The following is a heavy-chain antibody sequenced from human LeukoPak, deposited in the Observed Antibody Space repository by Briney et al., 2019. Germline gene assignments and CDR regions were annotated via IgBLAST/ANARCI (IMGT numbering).Heavy chain of an antibody. J-gene: IGHJ5*02. CDR2: IHGDGDNI. Sequence: PGGSLRLSCAASGFPFSSYAMYWVRQAPGKGLVWVARIHGDGDNISYADSVRGRFIISRDNAKDTLYLHMNSLRPEDTAVYYCARAQVGAPTDLWGQGTLVTVSS. V-gene: IGHV3-74*01. CDR1: GFPFSSYA. D-gene: IGHD1-26*01. CDR3: ARAQVGAPTDL.